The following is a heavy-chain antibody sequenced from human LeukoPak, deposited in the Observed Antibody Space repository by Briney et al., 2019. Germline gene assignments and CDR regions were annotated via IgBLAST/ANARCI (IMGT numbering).Heavy chain of an antibody. CDR2: ISAYNGNT. D-gene: IGHD4-11*01. Sequence: ASVTLSCKASGYTFTSYGISWVRQAPGQGLEWMGWISAYNGNTNYAQKLQGRVTMTTDTSTSTAYMELRSLRSDDTAVYYCARTVTTGIYYYYYYMDVWGKGTTVTVSS. CDR3: ARTVTTGIYYYYYYMDV. CDR1: GYTFTSYG. V-gene: IGHV1-18*01. J-gene: IGHJ6*03.